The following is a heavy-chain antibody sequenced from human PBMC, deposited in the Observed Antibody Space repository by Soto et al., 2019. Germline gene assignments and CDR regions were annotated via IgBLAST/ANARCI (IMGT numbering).Heavy chain of an antibody. Sequence: GVSVKVSCKASGYTFTGYYMHWVRQAPGQGLEWMGWINPNSGGTNYAQKFQGWVTMTRDTSISTAYMELSRLRSDDTAVYYCARCWENGYCSSTSCYDSSACWFDPWGQGTLVTVSS. CDR2: INPNSGGT. V-gene: IGHV1-2*04. CDR1: GYTFTGYY. J-gene: IGHJ5*02. D-gene: IGHD2-2*03. CDR3: ARCWENGYCSSTSCYDSSACWFDP.